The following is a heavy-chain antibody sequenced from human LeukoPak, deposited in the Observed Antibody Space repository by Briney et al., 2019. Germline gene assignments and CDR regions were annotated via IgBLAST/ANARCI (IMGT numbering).Heavy chain of an antibody. D-gene: IGHD1-7*01. V-gene: IGHV3-33*01. CDR2: VWYDGSNK. J-gene: IGHJ3*02. CDR3: AILELLGPQDAFDI. Sequence: GGSLRLSCAASGFTFSSYGMHWVRQAPGKGLEWVAVVWYDGSNKYYADSVKGRFTISRDNSKNTLYLQMNSLRAEDTAVYYCAILELLGPQDAFDIWGQGTMVTVSS. CDR1: GFTFSSYG.